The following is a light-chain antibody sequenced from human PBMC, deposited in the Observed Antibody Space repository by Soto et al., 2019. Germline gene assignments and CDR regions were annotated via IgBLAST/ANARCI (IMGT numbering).Light chain of an antibody. CDR3: AAWDDSLNGVV. J-gene: IGLJ2*01. Sequence: QSVLTQPPSASGTPGQRVTISCSGSSSNIGSHTVNWYQQLPGTAPKLLIYTNNQRPSGVPDRFSGSKSGTSVSLAISGLQSEDEADYYCAAWDDSLNGVVFGGGTKLTVL. CDR2: TNN. V-gene: IGLV1-44*01. CDR1: SSNIGSHT.